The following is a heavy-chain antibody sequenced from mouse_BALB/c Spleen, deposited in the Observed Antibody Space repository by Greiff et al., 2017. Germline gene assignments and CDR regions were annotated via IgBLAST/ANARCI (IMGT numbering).Heavy chain of an antibody. V-gene: IGHV14-3*02. D-gene: IGHD2-3*01. CDR1: GFNIKDTY. J-gene: IGHJ4*01. CDR3: YYEGLWDYYAMDY. CDR2: IDPANGNT. Sequence: DVKLQESGAELVKPGASVKLSCTASGFNIKDTYMHWVKQRPEQGLEWIGRIDPANGNTKYDPKFQGKATITADTSSNTAYLQLSSLTSEDTAVYYCYYEGLWDYYAMDYWGQGTSVTVSS.